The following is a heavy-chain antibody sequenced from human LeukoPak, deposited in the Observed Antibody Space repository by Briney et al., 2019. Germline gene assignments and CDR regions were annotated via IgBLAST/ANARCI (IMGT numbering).Heavy chain of an antibody. CDR2: INPSGGST. D-gene: IGHD3-22*01. J-gene: IGHJ4*02. CDR1: GYTFTSYY. Sequence: ASVKVSCKASGYTFTSYYMHWVRQAPGQGLEWMGIINPSGGSTSYAQKFQGRVTMTRDTSTSTVYMELSSLRSEDTAVYYCARSGVRYDSSGPFDYWGQGTLVTVSP. V-gene: IGHV1-46*01. CDR3: ARSGVRYDSSGPFDY.